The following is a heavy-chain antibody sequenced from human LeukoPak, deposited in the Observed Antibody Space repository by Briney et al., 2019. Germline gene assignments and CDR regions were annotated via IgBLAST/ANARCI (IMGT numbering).Heavy chain of an antibody. D-gene: IGHD3-22*01. V-gene: IGHV3-7*01. CDR1: GFTFSSYW. CDR2: IKQDGSEK. CDR3: ARETCYYDSSGFPSDAFDI. Sequence: PGGSLRLSCAASGFTFSSYWMSWVRQAPGKGLEWVANIKQDGSEKYYVDSVKGRFTIPRDNAKNSLYLQMNSLRVEDTAVYYCARETCYYDSSGFPSDAFDIWGQGTMVTVSS. J-gene: IGHJ3*02.